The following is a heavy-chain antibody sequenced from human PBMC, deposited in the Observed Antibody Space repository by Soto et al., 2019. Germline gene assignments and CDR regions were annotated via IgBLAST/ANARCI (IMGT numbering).Heavy chain of an antibody. CDR2: ISAYNGNT. Sequence: ASVKVSCKASGYTFTIYCISWVRQAPGQGLEWMGWISAYNGNTNYAQKLQGRVTMTTDTSTSTAYMELRSLRSDDTAVYYCARETIAVAGYYFXYWGQGTLVXVSS. J-gene: IGHJ4*02. V-gene: IGHV1-18*01. D-gene: IGHD6-19*01. CDR3: ARETIAVAGYYFXY. CDR1: GYTFTIYC.